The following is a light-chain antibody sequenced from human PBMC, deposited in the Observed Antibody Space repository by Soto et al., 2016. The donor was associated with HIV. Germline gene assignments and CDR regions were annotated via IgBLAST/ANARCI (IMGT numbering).Light chain of an antibody. Sequence: DIQMTQSPSTLSASVGGRVTITCRASQDITTWLAWYQQKPGKPPNLLIYKASNLQNGVPSRFSGSGSGTEFTLSINSLQPDDFATYYCLQHNNYPYTFGQGTKLEI. CDR3: LQHNNYPYT. CDR2: KAS. CDR1: QDITTW. J-gene: IGKJ2*01. V-gene: IGKV1-5*03.